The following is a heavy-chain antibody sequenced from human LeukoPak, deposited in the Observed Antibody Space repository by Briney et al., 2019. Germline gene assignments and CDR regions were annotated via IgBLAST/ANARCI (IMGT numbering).Heavy chain of an antibody. Sequence: SETLSLTCTVSGDSISSSSHHWGWIRQSPGKGLEWIGSIYYGRTTYYNPSFNNRVSISVVTSKNQFSLQLNSMSAADTAVYYCVRHDGRGGATMGALDSWGQGSLVTVSS. CDR2: IYYGRTT. CDR1: GDSISSSSHH. V-gene: IGHV4-39*01. J-gene: IGHJ4*02. CDR3: VRHDGRGGATMGALDS. D-gene: IGHD4/OR15-4a*01.